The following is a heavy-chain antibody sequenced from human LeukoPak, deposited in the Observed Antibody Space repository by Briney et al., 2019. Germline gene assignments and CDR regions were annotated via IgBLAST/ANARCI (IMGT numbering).Heavy chain of an antibody. CDR3: ARHPGIPEVHFGD. V-gene: IGHV4-39*01. CDR2: IYYSGST. CDR1: GGSISRGSYY. Sequence: SETLSLTCTVSGGSISRGSYYWAWIRQPPGKGLEWIGGIYYSGSTYYNPSLKSQVTISQDTSKNQFSLKLSSVTAADTAVYYCARHPGIPEVHFGDWGQGTLVIVSS. J-gene: IGHJ4*02. D-gene: IGHD6-13*01.